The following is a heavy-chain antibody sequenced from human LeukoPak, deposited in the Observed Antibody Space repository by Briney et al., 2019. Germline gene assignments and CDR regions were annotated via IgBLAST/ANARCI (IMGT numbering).Heavy chain of an antibody. CDR1: GYTFTSYD. Sequence: GASVEVSCKASGYTFTSYDINWVRQATGQGLEWMGGIIPIFGTANYAQKFQGRVTITADESTSTAYMELSSLRSEDTAVYYCARDGLDAFDIWGQGTMVTVSS. J-gene: IGHJ3*02. CDR3: ARDGLDAFDI. CDR2: IIPIFGTA. D-gene: IGHD2-2*03. V-gene: IGHV1-69*13.